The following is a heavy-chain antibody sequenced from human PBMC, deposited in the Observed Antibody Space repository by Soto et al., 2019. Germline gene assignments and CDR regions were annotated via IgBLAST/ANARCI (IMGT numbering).Heavy chain of an antibody. J-gene: IGHJ5*02. Sequence: QVQLVESGGGVVQPGRSLRLSCAASGFTFSRFGMHWVRQAPGKGLEWVAVISYDGSNKYYADSVKGRFTISRDDSKNTLYLQMNSLRAADTAVYYCAKVRAYYYDSSGYYYDHWGQGTLVTVSS. CDR2: ISYDGSNK. D-gene: IGHD3-22*01. V-gene: IGHV3-30*18. CDR3: AKVRAYYYDSSGYYYDH. CDR1: GFTFSRFG.